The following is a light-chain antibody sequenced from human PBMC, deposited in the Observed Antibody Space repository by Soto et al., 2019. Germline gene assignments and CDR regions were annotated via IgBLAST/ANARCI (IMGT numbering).Light chain of an antibody. CDR3: RQDYNYPRT. J-gene: IGKJ1*01. CDR2: AAS. Sequence: AIQMTQSPSSLSASVGDRVTITCRASQGITNALNWYQQKPGKAPKLLSYAASSLQSGVPSRFSGSGAGTDFTLTISSLQPEDFATYYCRQDYNYPRTFGQGTKVEIK. V-gene: IGKV1-6*01. CDR1: QGITNA.